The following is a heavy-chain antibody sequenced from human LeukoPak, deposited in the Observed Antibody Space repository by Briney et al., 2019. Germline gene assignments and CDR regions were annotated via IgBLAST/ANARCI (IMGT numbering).Heavy chain of an antibody. Sequence: ASVKVSCKVSGYTLTELSMHWLRQAPGKGLEGMGGFDPEDGETIYAQKFQGRVTMTEDTSTDTAYMELSSLRSEDTAVYYCASIAVAGLTTDFDYWGQGTLVTVSS. CDR1: GYTLTELS. V-gene: IGHV1-24*01. CDR3: ASIAVAGLTTDFDY. CDR2: FDPEDGET. D-gene: IGHD6-19*01. J-gene: IGHJ4*02.